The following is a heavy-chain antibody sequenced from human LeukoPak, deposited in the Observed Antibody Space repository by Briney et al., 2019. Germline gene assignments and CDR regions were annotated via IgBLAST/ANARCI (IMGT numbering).Heavy chain of an antibody. D-gene: IGHD3-22*01. J-gene: IGHJ3*02. CDR3: ARDVVEYYYDSSGYCDAFDI. V-gene: IGHV3-48*03. Sequence: GGSLRLSCAASGFTFRTYAMHWVRQAPGKGLEWVSYISSSGSTIYYADSVKGRFTISRDNAKNSLYLQMNSLRAEDTAVYYCARDVVEYYYDSSGYCDAFDIWGQGTMVTVSS. CDR2: ISSSGSTI. CDR1: GFTFRTYA.